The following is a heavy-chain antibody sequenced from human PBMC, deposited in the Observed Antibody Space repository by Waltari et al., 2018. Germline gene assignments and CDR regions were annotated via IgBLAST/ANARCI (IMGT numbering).Heavy chain of an antibody. CDR1: GFTFSSCG. Sequence: QVQLVESGGGVVQPGGSLRLSCAASGFTFSSCGMHWVRQAPGKGLEWVAFIRYDGSNKYYADSVKGRFTISRDNSKNTLYLQMNSLRAEDTAVYYCAKANMVQGVIYAFDIWGQGTMVTVSS. J-gene: IGHJ3*02. D-gene: IGHD3-10*01. CDR3: AKANMVQGVIYAFDI. CDR2: IRYDGSNK. V-gene: IGHV3-30*02.